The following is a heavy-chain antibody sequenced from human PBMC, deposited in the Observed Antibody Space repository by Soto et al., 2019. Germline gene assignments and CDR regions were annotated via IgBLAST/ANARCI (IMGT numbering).Heavy chain of an antibody. J-gene: IGHJ4*02. D-gene: IGHD5-18*01. CDR2: ITAYNGNT. V-gene: IGHV1-18*01. CDR1: GYTFTSYG. CDR3: AKRRGYSNGEFDY. Sequence: QVQLVQSGAEVKKPGASVKVSCKASGYTFTSYGISWVRPAPGQGLEWMGWITAYNGNTNYAQKLQGRVTMTTDTSTSTAYTELRSLRSDDTSVYYCAKRRGYSNGEFDYLGQGTLVTVSS.